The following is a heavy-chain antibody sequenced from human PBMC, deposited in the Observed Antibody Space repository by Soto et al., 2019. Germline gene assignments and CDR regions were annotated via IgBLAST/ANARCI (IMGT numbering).Heavy chain of an antibody. V-gene: IGHV3-30-3*01. J-gene: IGHJ4*02. CDR3: ARAGTRFGEWAPCAY. CDR1: GFTFSSYA. Sequence: QVQLVESGGGVVQPGRSLRLSCAASGFTFSSYAMHWVRQAPGKGLEWVAVISYDGSNKYYADSVKGRFTISRDNSKNPLYLTMNSLRAEHTAVYYCARAGTRFGEWAPCAYWGQGTLVTVSS. CDR2: ISYDGSNK. D-gene: IGHD3-10*02.